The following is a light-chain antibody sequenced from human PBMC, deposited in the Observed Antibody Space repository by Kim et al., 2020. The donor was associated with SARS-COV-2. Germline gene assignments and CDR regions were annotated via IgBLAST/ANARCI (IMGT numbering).Light chain of an antibody. V-gene: IGLV2-8*01. J-gene: IGLJ3*02. CDR1: RRDIGGYNY. Sequence: QSADMSCTGTRRDIGGYNYVSWYQQYPGRAPKLIISEVPKRPSGVPDRFSGSRSGNTASLTVTGLQAEDEAYYCCSSYTGSSPLWVFGGGTQLTVL. CDR3: SSYTGSSPLWV. CDR2: EVP.